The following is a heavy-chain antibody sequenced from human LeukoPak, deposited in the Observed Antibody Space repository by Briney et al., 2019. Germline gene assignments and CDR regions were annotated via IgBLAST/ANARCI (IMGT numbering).Heavy chain of an antibody. CDR1: GFTFSTYA. CDR2: ISTNGDST. Sequence: GGSLSLSCAASGFTFSTYAMHWVRQAPGKGMEYVSAISTNGDSTYYADSVKGRFTISTDNSKNTLFPQMGSLRADDMAVYYCARWGSISCYDYWGQGTLVTVSS. V-gene: IGHV3-64*02. J-gene: IGHJ4*02. CDR3: ARWGSISCYDY. D-gene: IGHD2-15*01.